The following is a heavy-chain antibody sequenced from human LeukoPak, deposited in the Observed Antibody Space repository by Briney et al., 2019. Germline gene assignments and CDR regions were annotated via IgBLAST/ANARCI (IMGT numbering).Heavy chain of an antibody. CDR1: GGSISSSSYY. V-gene: IGHV4-39*07. CDR3: ARVRRFGELLGIIDY. CDR2: IYYSGST. D-gene: IGHD3-10*01. Sequence: SETLSLTCTVSGGSISSSSYYWGWIRHPPGKGLEWIGSIYYSGSTYYNPSLKSRVTISVDTSKNQFSLKLSSLTAADTAVYYCARVRRFGELLGIIDYWGQGTLVTVSS. J-gene: IGHJ4*02.